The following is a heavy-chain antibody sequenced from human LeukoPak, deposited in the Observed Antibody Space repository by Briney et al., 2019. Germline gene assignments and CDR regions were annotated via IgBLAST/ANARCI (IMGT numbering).Heavy chain of an antibody. CDR3: ARDVNYCSSTSCSLGMDV. CDR2: IYYSGST. V-gene: IGHV4-30-4*01. Sequence: PSQTLSLTCTVSGGSISSGDYYWSWIRQPPGTGLEWIGYIYYSGSTYYNPSLKSRVTISVDTSKNQFSLKLSSVTAADTAVYYCARDVNYCSSTSCSLGMDVWGQGTTVTVSS. J-gene: IGHJ6*02. CDR1: GGSISSGDYY. D-gene: IGHD2-2*01.